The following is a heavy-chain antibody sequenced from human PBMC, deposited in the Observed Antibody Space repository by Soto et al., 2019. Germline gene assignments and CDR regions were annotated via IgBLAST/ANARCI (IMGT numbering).Heavy chain of an antibody. J-gene: IGHJ4*01. D-gene: IGHD2-2*01. CDR2: TYYRSKWYN. CDR3: ARTSTSSQVFDY. Sequence: SKTLSLTCVISGDSFSSNSAAWNWIRQSPSRGLEWLGRTYYRSKWYNDYAVSVRGRITINPDTSKNQFSLQLNSVTPEDTAVYSGARTSTSSQVFDYWGHGTLGTVSS. V-gene: IGHV6-1*01. CDR1: GDSFSSNSAA.